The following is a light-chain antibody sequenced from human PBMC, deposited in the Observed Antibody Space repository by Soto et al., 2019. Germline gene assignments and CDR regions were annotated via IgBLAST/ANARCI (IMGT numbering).Light chain of an antibody. V-gene: IGKV1-39*01. CDR2: AAS. Sequence: DIRMTQSPSSVFASVGDRVTITCRASQSISSYLNWYQQKPGKAPKLLMYAASSLQSGVPSRFSGSGSGTDFTLTISSLQPEDFATYYCQQSYSTPRTFGQGTKVEIK. CDR3: QQSYSTPRT. CDR1: QSISSY. J-gene: IGKJ1*01.